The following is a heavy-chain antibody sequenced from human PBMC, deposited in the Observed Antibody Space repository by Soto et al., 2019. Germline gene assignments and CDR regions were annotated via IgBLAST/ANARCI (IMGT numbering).Heavy chain of an antibody. V-gene: IGHV3-23*01. D-gene: IGHD2-8*01. CDR2: ISGSGCST. CDR1: GFTFSSYG. Sequence: EVQLLESGGGLVQPGGSLRLSCAASGFTFSSYGMNWVRQAPGKGLEWVSSISGSGCSTYYADSVKGRFTSSRDKSKNRLYLQMNSLRAEDTAVYYCAKDLRTDYPGNVVMISGVPAAYQWGQGTLVTVSS. J-gene: IGHJ4*02. CDR3: AKDLRTDYPGNVVMISGVPAAYQ.